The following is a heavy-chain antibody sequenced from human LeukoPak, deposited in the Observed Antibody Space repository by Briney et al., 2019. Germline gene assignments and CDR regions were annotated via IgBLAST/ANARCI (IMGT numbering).Heavy chain of an antibody. Sequence: PGGSLRLSCVASGILVSSNYMSWVRQAPGKGLEWVSFIDSTGSTYYADSVKGRFTISRDNSRNTLYLQMNSLRVEDTAVYYCARRERLGYSYGRGTLDIWGQGTMVTVSP. D-gene: IGHD5-18*01. CDR3: ARRERLGYSYGRGTLDI. CDR1: GILVSSNY. V-gene: IGHV3-66*01. CDR2: IDSTGST. J-gene: IGHJ3*02.